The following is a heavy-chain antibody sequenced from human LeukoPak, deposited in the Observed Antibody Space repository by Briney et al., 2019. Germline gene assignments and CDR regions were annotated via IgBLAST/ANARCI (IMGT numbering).Heavy chain of an antibody. CDR3: AVAYSYSSGWYN. D-gene: IGHD6-19*01. CDR1: GYTFTSYA. V-gene: IGHV1-69*13. Sequence: GASVKVSCKASGYTFTSYAISWVRQAPGQGLEWMGGIIPIFGTANYAQKFQGRVTITADESTSTAYMELSSLRSEDTAVYYCAVAYSYSSGWYNWGQGTLVTVSS. J-gene: IGHJ4*02. CDR2: IIPIFGTA.